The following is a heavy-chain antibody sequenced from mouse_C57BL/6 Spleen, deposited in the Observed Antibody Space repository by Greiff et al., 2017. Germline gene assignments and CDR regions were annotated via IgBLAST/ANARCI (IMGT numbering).Heavy chain of an antibody. V-gene: IGHV5-9-1*02. Sequence: EVMLVESGEGLVKPGGSLKLSCAASGFTFSRYAMSWVRQTPEKRLEWVAYISSGGDYIYYADTVEGRFTISRDNARNALYLQMSSLESEDTAMDDCTRDGTGTGDYFDYWGQGTTLTVSS. CDR1: GFTFSRYA. CDR2: ISSGGDYI. J-gene: IGHJ2*01. CDR3: TRDGTGTGDYFDY. D-gene: IGHD4-1*01.